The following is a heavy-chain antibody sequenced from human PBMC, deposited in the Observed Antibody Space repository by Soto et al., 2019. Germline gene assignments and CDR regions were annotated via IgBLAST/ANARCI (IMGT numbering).Heavy chain of an antibody. D-gene: IGHD5-18*01. Sequence: ASVKVSCKASGYTFTSYGISWVRQAPGQGLEWMGWISAYNGNTNYAQKLQGRVTMTTDTSTSTAYMELRSLRSDDTAVYHCASLRLDTAMVDYYYYGMDVWGQGTTVTVSS. CDR2: ISAYNGNT. V-gene: IGHV1-18*04. CDR1: GYTFTSYG. J-gene: IGHJ6*02. CDR3: ASLRLDTAMVDYYYYGMDV.